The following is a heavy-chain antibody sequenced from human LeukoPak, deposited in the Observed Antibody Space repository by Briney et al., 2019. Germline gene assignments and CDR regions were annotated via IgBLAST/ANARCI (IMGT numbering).Heavy chain of an antibody. CDR3: ARDRLPRYCSGGSCDSDAFDI. Sequence: SETLSLTCTVSGGSISSYYWSWIRQPPGKGLEWIGYIYYSGSTNYNPSLKSRVTISVDTSKNQFSLKLSSVTAADTAVYYCARDRLPRYCSGGSCDSDAFDIWGQGTMVTVSS. V-gene: IGHV4-59*01. D-gene: IGHD2-15*01. CDR2: IYYSGST. J-gene: IGHJ3*02. CDR1: GGSISSYY.